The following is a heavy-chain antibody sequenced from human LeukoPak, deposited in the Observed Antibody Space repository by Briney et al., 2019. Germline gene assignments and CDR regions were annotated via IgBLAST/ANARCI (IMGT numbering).Heavy chain of an antibody. Sequence: LPGGSLRLSCAASGFTFSSYAMSWVRQAPGKGLEWVSSISGTGGNAYYADSVKGRFTISRDNSKNTLYLQMISLRPEDTAVYYCAKRDHLLSDHFDYWGQRTLVTVSS. CDR2: ISGTGGNA. V-gene: IGHV3-23*01. D-gene: IGHD2-2*01. CDR3: AKRDHLLSDHFDY. CDR1: GFTFSSYA. J-gene: IGHJ4*02.